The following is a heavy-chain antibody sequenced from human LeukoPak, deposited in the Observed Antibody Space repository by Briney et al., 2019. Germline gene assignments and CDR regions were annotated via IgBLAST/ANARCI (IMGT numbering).Heavy chain of an antibody. CDR2: IYYTGST. V-gene: IGHV4-59*08. CDR3: ARHGGSDSSSHLDY. CDR1: GGSISRYY. Sequence: SETLSLTCTVSGGSISRYYWSWIRQPPGKGLEWIGYIYYTGSTNYIPSFKSRVTISLETSKNQFSLRLSSVTAADTAVYYCARHGGSDSSSHLDYWGQGTLVTVSS. J-gene: IGHJ4*02. D-gene: IGHD6-6*01.